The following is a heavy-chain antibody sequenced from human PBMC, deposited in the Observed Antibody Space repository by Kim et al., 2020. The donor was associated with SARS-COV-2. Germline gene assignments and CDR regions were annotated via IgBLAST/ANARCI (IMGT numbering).Heavy chain of an antibody. Sequence: SETLSLTCAVSGVSISSSNWWSWVRQPPGKGLEWIGEIYHRGSTNYNPSLKSRVTISVDKSKNQFSLKLSPVTAADTAVYYCASVRITMIRGVYFDYWGQGTLVTVSS. CDR1: GVSISSSNW. CDR2: IYHRGST. J-gene: IGHJ4*02. CDR3: ASVRITMIRGVYFDY. V-gene: IGHV4-4*02. D-gene: IGHD3-10*01.